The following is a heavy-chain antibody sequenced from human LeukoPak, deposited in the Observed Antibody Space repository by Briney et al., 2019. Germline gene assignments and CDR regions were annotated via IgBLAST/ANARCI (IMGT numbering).Heavy chain of an antibody. J-gene: IGHJ4*02. D-gene: IGHD4-17*01. CDR2: VYHTGTT. CDR1: GYSVSSGYY. Sequence: SSETLSLTCVVSGYSVSSGYYWGWIRQSPGKGLEWIASVYHTGTTYYNPSLKNRASISVNMSKNHVSLRLTSVTAADTAMYYCTRDEYGAADWGQGILVTVSS. V-gene: IGHV4-38-2*02. CDR3: TRDEYGAAD.